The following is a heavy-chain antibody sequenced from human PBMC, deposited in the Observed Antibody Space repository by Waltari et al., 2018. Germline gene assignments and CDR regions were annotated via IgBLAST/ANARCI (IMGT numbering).Heavy chain of an antibody. Sequence: QVQLVQSGAEVKKPGSSVKVSCKASGGTFSSYAISWVRQAPGQGLEWMGGIIPIFGTANYSQKVQGRVTITTDESTSTAYMELSSLRSEDTAVYYCARAIGCSGGSCYSEFDYWGQGTLVTVSS. CDR3: ARAIGCSGGSCYSEFDY. CDR2: IIPIFGTA. V-gene: IGHV1-69*05. CDR1: GGTFSSYA. J-gene: IGHJ4*02. D-gene: IGHD2-15*01.